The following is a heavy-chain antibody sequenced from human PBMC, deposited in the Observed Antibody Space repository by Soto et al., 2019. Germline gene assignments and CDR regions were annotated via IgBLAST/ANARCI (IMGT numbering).Heavy chain of an antibody. D-gene: IGHD3-3*01. J-gene: IGHJ6*03. V-gene: IGHV3-21*01. CDR3: ARDFWAEWSHRIYYYYYMDV. Sequence: GGSLRLSCAASGFTFSSYSMNWVRQAPGKGLEWVSSISSSSSYIYYADSVKGRFTISRDNAKNSLYLQMNSLRAEDTAVYYCARDFWAEWSHRIYYYYYMDVWGKGTTVTVSS. CDR1: GFTFSSYS. CDR2: ISSSSSYI.